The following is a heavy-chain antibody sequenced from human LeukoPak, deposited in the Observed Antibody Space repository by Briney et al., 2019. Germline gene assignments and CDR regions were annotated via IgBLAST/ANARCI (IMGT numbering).Heavy chain of an antibody. CDR3: ARGGGGVTIDY. Sequence: SETLSLTCTVSGGSISSSSYYWGWIRQPPGKGLEWIGSIYYSGSTYYNPSLKSRVTISVDTSKNQFSLKLSSVTAADTAVYYCARGGGGVTIDYWGQGTLVTVSS. D-gene: IGHD2-21*02. V-gene: IGHV4-39*07. CDR2: IYYSGST. CDR1: GGSISSSSYY. J-gene: IGHJ4*02.